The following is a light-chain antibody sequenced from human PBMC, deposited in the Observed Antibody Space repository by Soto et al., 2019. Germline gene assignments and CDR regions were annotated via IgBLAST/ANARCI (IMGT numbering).Light chain of an antibody. CDR3: QQYGSSPT. V-gene: IGKV3-20*01. J-gene: IGKJ1*01. Sequence: IVLTQSPGTLSVSPGERATLSCWASQSVSSSFVAWYQQKPGQAPXXLIYGASSRAAGIPDRLSGSGSGTEFTLTISRMEPEDFALYHCQQYGSSPTFGQGTKVDIK. CDR2: GAS. CDR1: QSVSSSF.